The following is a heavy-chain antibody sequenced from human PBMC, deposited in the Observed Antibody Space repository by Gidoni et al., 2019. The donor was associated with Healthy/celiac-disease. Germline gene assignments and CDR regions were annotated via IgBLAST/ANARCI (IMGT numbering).Heavy chain of an antibody. D-gene: IGHD5-18*01. CDR1: GFTFSSYA. Sequence: QVQLVESGGGVVQPGRSLRLSCAASGFTFSSYAMHWVRQAPGKGLEWVAVISYDGSNKYYADSVKGRFTISRDNSKNTLYLQMNSLRAEDTAVYYCATLQLWFVTGVDYWGQGTLVTVSS. V-gene: IGHV3-30-3*01. CDR3: ATLQLWFVTGVDY. CDR2: ISYDGSNK. J-gene: IGHJ4*02.